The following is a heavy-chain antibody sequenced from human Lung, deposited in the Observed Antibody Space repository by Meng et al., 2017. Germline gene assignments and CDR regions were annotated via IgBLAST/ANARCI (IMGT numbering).Heavy chain of an antibody. J-gene: IGHJ4*02. Sequence: VQLVQSWPEVTTPVAAVKVSCKASGYTFTSYARKWVRQAPGQGLEWMGWINTNTGKPAYAQAFTGRLVLSLDSSVTTAYLQISSLEADDTAIYYCARDGGRRFDYWGQGTLVTVSS. CDR3: ARDGGRRFDY. D-gene: IGHD1-26*01. V-gene: IGHV7-4-1*02. CDR1: GYTFTSYA. CDR2: INTNTGKP.